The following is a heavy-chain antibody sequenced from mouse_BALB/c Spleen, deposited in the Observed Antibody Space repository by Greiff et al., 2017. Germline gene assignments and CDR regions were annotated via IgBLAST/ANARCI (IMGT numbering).Heavy chain of an antibody. J-gene: IGHJ3*01. CDR1: GYAFSSSW. CDR3: ARSEFSFFAY. Sequence: QVQLQQSGPELVKPGASVKISCKASGYAFSSSWMNWVKQRPGQGLEWIGRIYPGDGDTNYNGKFKGKATLTADKSSSTAYMQLSSLTSVDSAVYFCARSEFSFFAYWGQGTLVTVSA. V-gene: IGHV1-82*01. CDR2: IYPGDGDT.